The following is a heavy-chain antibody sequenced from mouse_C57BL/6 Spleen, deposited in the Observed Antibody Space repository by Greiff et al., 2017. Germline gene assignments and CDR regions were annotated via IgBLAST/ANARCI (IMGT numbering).Heavy chain of an antibody. CDR1: GYTFTSYW. Sequence: QVQLQQPGAELVMPGASVKLSCKASGYTFTSYWMHWVKQRPGQGLEWIGEVDPSDSYTNYNQKFKGKSTLTVAKSSSTASRPLSDLTSQVSAVYYFARWEATLYWYFAVWGTGTTVTVSS. V-gene: IGHV1-69*01. CDR3: ARWEATLYWYFAV. J-gene: IGHJ1*03. D-gene: IGHD1-1*01. CDR2: VDPSDSYT.